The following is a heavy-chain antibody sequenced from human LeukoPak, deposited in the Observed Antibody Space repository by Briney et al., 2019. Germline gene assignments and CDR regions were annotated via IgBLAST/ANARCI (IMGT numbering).Heavy chain of an antibody. CDR2: IYTSGST. Sequence: PSETLSLTCTVSGGSISSYYWSWIRQPAGKGLEWIGRIYTSGSTNYNPSLKSRVTMSVDTSKNQFSLKLSSVTAADTAVYYCARVPVGYSYGRYYFDYWGQETLVTVSS. V-gene: IGHV4-4*07. CDR3: ARVPVGYSYGRYYFDY. CDR1: GGSISSYY. D-gene: IGHD5-18*01. J-gene: IGHJ4*02.